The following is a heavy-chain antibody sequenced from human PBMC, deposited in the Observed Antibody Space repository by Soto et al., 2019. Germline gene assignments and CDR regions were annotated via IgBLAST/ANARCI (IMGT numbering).Heavy chain of an antibody. CDR2: IWYDGSNK. D-gene: IGHD6-13*01. Sequence: QVQLVESGGGVVQPGRSLRLSCAASGFTFSSYGMHWVRQAPGKGLEWVAVIWYDGSNKYYADSVKGRFTISRDNSKNALWLERSGLRAEATAVYYGARGTRGIAEAGYYGLDVWGQGTTVTVSS. CDR3: ARGTRGIAEAGYYGLDV. V-gene: IGHV3-33*01. CDR1: GFTFSSYG. J-gene: IGHJ6*02.